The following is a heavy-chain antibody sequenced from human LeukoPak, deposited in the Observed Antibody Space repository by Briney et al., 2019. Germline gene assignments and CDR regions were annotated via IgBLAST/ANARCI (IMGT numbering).Heavy chain of an antibody. D-gene: IGHD4-17*01. V-gene: IGHV3-21*01. J-gene: IGHJ3*02. CDR2: ISSSSSYI. Sequence: PGGSLRLSCAASGFTFSSYSMSWVRQAPGKGLEWVSSISSSSSYIYYADSVKGRFTISRDNAKNSLYLQMNSLRAEDTAVYYCARDIPSRTTKNAFDIWGQGTMVTVSS. CDR3: ARDIPSRTTKNAFDI. CDR1: GFTFSSYS.